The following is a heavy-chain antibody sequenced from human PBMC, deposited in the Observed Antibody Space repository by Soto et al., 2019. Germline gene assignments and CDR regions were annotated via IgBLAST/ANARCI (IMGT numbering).Heavy chain of an antibody. CDR3: ARDAAQLGGYSSSWFSAFDI. Sequence: ASVKVSFKASGYTFTSYAMHWVRQAPGQRLEWMGWINAGNGNTKYSQKFQGRVTITRDTSASTAYMELSSLRSEDTAVYYCARDAAQLGGYSSSWFSAFDIWGQGTMVTVSS. V-gene: IGHV1-3*01. J-gene: IGHJ3*02. CDR1: GYTFTSYA. CDR2: INAGNGNT. D-gene: IGHD6-13*01.